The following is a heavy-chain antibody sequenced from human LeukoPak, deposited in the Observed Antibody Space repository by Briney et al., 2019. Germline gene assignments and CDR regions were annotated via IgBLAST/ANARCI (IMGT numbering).Heavy chain of an antibody. Sequence: ASVKVSCKVSGYTLTELSMHWVRQAPGKGLEWMGGFDPEDGETIYAQKLQGRVTMTTDTSTSTAYMELRSLRSDDTAVYYCARESGPMVYDYWGQGTLVTVST. CDR2: FDPEDGET. CDR1: GYTLTELS. CDR3: ARESGPMVYDY. D-gene: IGHD3-10*01. J-gene: IGHJ4*02. V-gene: IGHV1-24*01.